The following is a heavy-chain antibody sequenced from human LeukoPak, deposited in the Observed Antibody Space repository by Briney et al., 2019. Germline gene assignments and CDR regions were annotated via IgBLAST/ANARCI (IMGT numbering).Heavy chain of an antibody. V-gene: IGHV4-61*01. CDR2: IYYSGST. J-gene: IGHJ5*02. CDR1: GGSVSSGSYY. D-gene: IGHD2-2*01. Sequence: ETLSLTCTVSGGSVSSGSYYWSWIRQPPGKGLEWIGYIYYSGSTDYNPSLKSRVTISVDTSKNQFSLKLSSVTAADTAVYYCARYCSSTSCRWRWFDPWGQGTLVTVSS. CDR3: ARYCSSTSCRWRWFDP.